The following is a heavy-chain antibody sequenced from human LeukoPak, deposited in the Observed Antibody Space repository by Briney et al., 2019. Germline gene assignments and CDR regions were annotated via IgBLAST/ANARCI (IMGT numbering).Heavy chain of an antibody. D-gene: IGHD6-13*01. CDR2: IYNSESI. J-gene: IGHJ5*02. CDR1: GGSINGYY. CDR3: ARDRSSSYTRDWFDP. V-gene: IGHV4-4*07. Sequence: SETLSLTCTVSGGSINGYYWSWIRQPAGKGLEWIGRIYNSESINYNPSLKSRVTMSIDTSKSQFSLKLNSVTAADTAVYYCARDRSSSYTRDWFDPWGQGALVTVSP.